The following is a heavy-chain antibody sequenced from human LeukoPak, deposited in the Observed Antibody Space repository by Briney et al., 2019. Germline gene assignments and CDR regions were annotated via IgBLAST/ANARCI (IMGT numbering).Heavy chain of an antibody. Sequence: GGSLRLSCAASGFGFSFYWMTWVRQAPGKGLEWVSSISSSSSYIYYADSVKGRFTISRDNAKNSLYLQMNSLRAEDTAVYYCAELGITMIGGVWGKGTTVTISS. V-gene: IGHV3-21*01. CDR2: ISSSSSYI. CDR1: GFGFSFYW. D-gene: IGHD3-10*02. J-gene: IGHJ6*04. CDR3: AELGITMIGGV.